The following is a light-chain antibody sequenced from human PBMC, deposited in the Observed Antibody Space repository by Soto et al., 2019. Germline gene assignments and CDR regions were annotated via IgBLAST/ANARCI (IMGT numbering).Light chain of an antibody. V-gene: IGKV1-5*03. CDR2: WAS. J-gene: IGKJ1*01. CDR1: QNINNR. Sequence: IQMTQSPSTLSASVGDRVIITCRASQNINNRLAWYQQRPGKSPKLLVYWASTLESGVPSRFSGSGSGTEFTLTISSLQPDDFATYYCQQYNSYSGTFGQGTKVDIK. CDR3: QQYNSYSGT.